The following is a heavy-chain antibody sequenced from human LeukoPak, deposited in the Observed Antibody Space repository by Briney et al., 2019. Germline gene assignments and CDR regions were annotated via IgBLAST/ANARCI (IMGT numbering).Heavy chain of an antibody. D-gene: IGHD1-26*01. V-gene: IGHV1-2*02. J-gene: IGHJ4*02. Sequence: GESLKISCKASGYTFTGYYMHWVRQAPGQGLEWMGWINPNSGGTNYAQKFQSRVTMTRDTSISTAYMELSRLRSDDTAVYYCARDSGSYDYWGQGTLVTVSS. CDR1: GYTFTGYY. CDR2: INPNSGGT. CDR3: ARDSGSYDY.